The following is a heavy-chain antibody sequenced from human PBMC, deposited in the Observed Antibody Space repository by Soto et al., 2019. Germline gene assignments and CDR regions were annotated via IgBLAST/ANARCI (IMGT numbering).Heavy chain of an antibody. CDR1: GFTFSSYA. CDR3: AKGPQSIVGARVPYFDY. V-gene: IGHV3-23*01. D-gene: IGHD1-26*01. J-gene: IGHJ4*02. CDR2: ISGSGGST. Sequence: GGSLRLSCAASGFTFSSYAMSWVRQAPGKGLEWVSAISGSGGSTYYADSVKGRFTISRDNSKNTLYLQMNSLRAEDTAVYYCAKGPQSIVGARVPYFDYWGQGTLVTVS.